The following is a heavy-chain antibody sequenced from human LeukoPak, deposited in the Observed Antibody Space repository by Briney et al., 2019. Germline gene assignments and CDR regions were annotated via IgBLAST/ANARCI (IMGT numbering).Heavy chain of an antibody. D-gene: IGHD6-13*01. V-gene: IGHV3-7*01. CDR1: GFTFSSYW. CDR3: ARDSHSSSWYSRFIYYYYGMDV. Sequence: GGSLRLSCAASGFTFSSYWISWVRQAPGKGLEWVANIKQDGSEKYYVDSVKGRFTISRDNAKNSLYLQMNSLRAEDTAVYYCARDSHSSSWYSRFIYYYYGMDVWGQGTTVTVSS. J-gene: IGHJ6*02. CDR2: IKQDGSEK.